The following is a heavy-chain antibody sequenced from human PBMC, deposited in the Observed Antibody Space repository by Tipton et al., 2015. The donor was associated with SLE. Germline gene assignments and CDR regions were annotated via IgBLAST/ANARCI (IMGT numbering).Heavy chain of an antibody. CDR1: VYSISYGYY. CDR2: IYHSGKT. V-gene: IGHV4-38-2*01. D-gene: IGHD3-16*01. J-gene: IGHJ4*02. CDR3: ARGYYDYIWGL. Sequence: TLSLTCVVSVYSISYGYYWDWIRQPPGKGLEWIGSIYHSGKTYYNPSLKSRVTISGDTSKNQFSLNLSSVTSADTAVYYCARGYYDYIWGLWGQGTLVTVSS.